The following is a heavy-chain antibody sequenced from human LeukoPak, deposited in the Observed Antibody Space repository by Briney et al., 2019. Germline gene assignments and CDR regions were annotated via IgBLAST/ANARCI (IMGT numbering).Heavy chain of an antibody. V-gene: IGHV4-34*01. CDR1: GGSFSGYY. J-gene: IGHJ4*02. CDR2: INHSGST. D-gene: IGHD3-22*01. Sequence: PSETLSLTCAVYGGSFSGYYWNWIRQPPGKGLEWIGEINHSGSTNYNPSLKSRVTISVDTSKNQFSLKLSSVTAADTAVYYCARRYYDSSGSRRFDYWGQGTLVTVSS. CDR3: ARRYYDSSGSRRFDY.